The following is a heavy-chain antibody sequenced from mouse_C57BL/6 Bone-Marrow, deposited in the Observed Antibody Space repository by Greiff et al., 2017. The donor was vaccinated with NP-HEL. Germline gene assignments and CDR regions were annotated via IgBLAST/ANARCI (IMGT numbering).Heavy chain of an antibody. CDR1: GYTFTSYW. CDR3: ARSGDYDDYFDY. Sequence: VKLQQPGTELVKPGASVKLSCKASGYTFTSYWMHWVKQRPGQGLEWIGNINPSNGGTNYNEKFKSKATLTVDKSSSTAYMKLSSLTSEDSAFYYCARSGDYDDYFDYWGQGTTLTVSS. J-gene: IGHJ2*01. D-gene: IGHD2-4*01. CDR2: INPSNGGT. V-gene: IGHV1-53*01.